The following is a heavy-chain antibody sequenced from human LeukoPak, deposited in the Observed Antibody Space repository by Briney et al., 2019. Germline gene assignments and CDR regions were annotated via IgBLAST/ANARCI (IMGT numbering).Heavy chain of an antibody. Sequence: PSETLSLTCTVSGGSISSYYWSWIRQPPGKGLEWIGYIYYSGSSNYNPSLKSRVTISVDTSKNQFSLKLTSGTAADTAVYYCARTSGMTTVYYYYMDVWGKGTTVIVSS. CDR1: GGSISSYY. V-gene: IGHV4-59*01. CDR3: ARTSGMTTVYYYYMDV. J-gene: IGHJ6*03. D-gene: IGHD4-11*01. CDR2: IYYSGSS.